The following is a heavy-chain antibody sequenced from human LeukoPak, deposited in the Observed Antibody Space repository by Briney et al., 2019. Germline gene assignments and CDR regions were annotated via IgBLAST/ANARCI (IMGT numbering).Heavy chain of an antibody. CDR1: GYTLTELS. V-gene: IGHV1-24*01. CDR3: ATGDSSGYSSFDY. D-gene: IGHD3-22*01. CDR2: FDPEDGET. Sequence: ASVKVSCKVSGYTLTELSMHWVRQAPGKGLEWMGGFDPEDGETIYAQKFQGRVTMTEDTSTDTAYMELNSLRSEDTAVYYCATGDSSGYSSFDYWGQGTLVTVSS. J-gene: IGHJ4*02.